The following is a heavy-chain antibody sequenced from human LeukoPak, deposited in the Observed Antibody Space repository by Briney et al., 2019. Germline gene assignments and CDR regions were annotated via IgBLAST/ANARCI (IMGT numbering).Heavy chain of an antibody. D-gene: IGHD1-26*01. V-gene: IGHV3-23*01. CDR1: GFTFSSNA. CDR2: ISGSGGNT. J-gene: IGHJ6*02. CDR3: ARVPTSRGSYGDYYYGMDV. Sequence: PGGSLRLSCAASGFTFSSNAMSWVRQAPGKGLEWVSAISGSGGNTYYADSVKGRFTISRDNSKNTLNLQMNSLRAEDTAVYYCARVPTSRGSYGDYYYGMDVWGQGTTVTVSS.